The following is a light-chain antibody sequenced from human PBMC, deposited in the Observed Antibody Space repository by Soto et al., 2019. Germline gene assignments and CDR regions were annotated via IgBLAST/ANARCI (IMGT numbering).Light chain of an antibody. CDR1: QDINTY. V-gene: IGKV1-33*01. CDR2: DAS. Sequence: DIQMTQSPSSLSASVGDRVTITCQASQDINTYLNWYQQKPGKAPNLLIYDASKLETGVPSRFSGGGSGTDFIFTVTSLQPEDIATYFCQHYDNLLLTFGGGTKVEL. CDR3: QHYDNLLLT. J-gene: IGKJ4*01.